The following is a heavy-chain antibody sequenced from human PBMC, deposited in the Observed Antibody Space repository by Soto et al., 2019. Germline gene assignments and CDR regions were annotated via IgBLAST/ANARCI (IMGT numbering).Heavy chain of an antibody. D-gene: IGHD3-22*01. J-gene: IGHJ1*01. CDR1: GFTFSNAW. V-gene: IGHV3-15*01. Sequence: EVQLVESGGGLVKPGGSLRLSCAASGFTFSNAWMSWVRQAPGKGLEWVGRIKSKTDGGTTDYAAPVKGRFTISRDDSKNTLYLQMHSLKTEDTAVYYCTTVNYYDSSGPWAEYFQHWGQGTLVTVSS. CDR3: TTVNYYDSSGPWAEYFQH. CDR2: IKSKTDGGTT.